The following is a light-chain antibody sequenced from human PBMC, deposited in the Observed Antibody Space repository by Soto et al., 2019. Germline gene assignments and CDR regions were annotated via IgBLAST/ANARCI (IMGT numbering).Light chain of an antibody. CDR3: QQYNNWLLLT. J-gene: IGKJ4*01. V-gene: IGKV3-15*01. CDR2: GAS. CDR1: QSVSRN. Sequence: EIVMTQSPATLSVSPGERATLSCRASQSVSRNLAWYQQKPGQAPRLLIYGASTRATGIPDRFSGSGSGTEFTLTISSLQSEDFAIYYCQQYNNWLLLTFGGGTKVEIK.